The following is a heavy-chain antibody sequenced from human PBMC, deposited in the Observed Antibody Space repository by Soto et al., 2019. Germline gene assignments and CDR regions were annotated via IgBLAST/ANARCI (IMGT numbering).Heavy chain of an antibody. CDR3: AKYQPMTQPRPYFDY. V-gene: IGHV3-23*01. CDR2: ISSSGGST. J-gene: IGHJ4*02. D-gene: IGHD3-22*01. Sequence: EVQLLESGGDLIQPGGSLRLSFAASGFTFSSYAMSWVRQAPGQGLGWVSAISSSGGSTFYADSVKGRFTISRDNSKNTLYLQMNSLRAEDTAIYYCAKYQPMTQPRPYFDYWGQGTLVTVSS. CDR1: GFTFSSYA.